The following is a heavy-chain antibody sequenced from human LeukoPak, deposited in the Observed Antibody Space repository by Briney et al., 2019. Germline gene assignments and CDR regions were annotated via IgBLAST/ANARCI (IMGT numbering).Heavy chain of an antibody. CDR1: GFTFSSYS. V-gene: IGHV3-23*01. CDR2: ISGSSGTT. J-gene: IGHJ6*02. Sequence: GGSLRLSCAASGFTFSSYSMSWVRQAPGKGLEWISVISGSSGTTFYADSVKGRFTISRDNSKNTLYLQMNSLRVEDTAVYYCARDHWVRGPPPRTHYYYGMDVWGQGTTVTVSS. D-gene: IGHD3-10*01. CDR3: ARDHWVRGPPPRTHYYYGMDV.